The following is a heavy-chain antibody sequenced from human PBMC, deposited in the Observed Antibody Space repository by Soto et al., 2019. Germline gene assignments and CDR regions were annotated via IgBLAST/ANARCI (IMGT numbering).Heavy chain of an antibody. CDR3: TRGGYYDNSWKKLNYYGLDL. CDR2: ISPYNDYT. Sequence: QVQLVQSAAEVKKPGASVKVTCKASGYTFIRYGITWVRQAPGQGLEWVGWISPYNDYTEYAQKFHGRVTMTTETSLRTVTRALSGLRSDETAVYYCTRGGYYDNSWKKLNYYGLDLWGQGTTVTVSS. J-gene: IGHJ6*02. CDR1: GYTFIRYG. D-gene: IGHD3-16*01. V-gene: IGHV1-18*01.